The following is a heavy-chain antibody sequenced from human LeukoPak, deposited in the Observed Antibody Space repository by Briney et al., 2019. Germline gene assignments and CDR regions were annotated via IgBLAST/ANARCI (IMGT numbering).Heavy chain of an antibody. Sequence: PGGSLRLSCAASRFTFSSYAMNWVRHAPGKGLEWVSSISGTSNYIYYADSVKGRFTISRDNAKNSLYLQMNSLRAEDTAVYYCAIVYCSSTSCPADWGQGTLVTVSS. V-gene: IGHV3-21*01. CDR1: RFTFSSYA. CDR2: ISGTSNYI. CDR3: AIVYCSSTSCPAD. D-gene: IGHD2-2*01. J-gene: IGHJ4*02.